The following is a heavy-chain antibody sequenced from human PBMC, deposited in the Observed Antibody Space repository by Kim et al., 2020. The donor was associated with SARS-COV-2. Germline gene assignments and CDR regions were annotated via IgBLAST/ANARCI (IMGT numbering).Heavy chain of an antibody. V-gene: IGHV3-15*01. Sequence: GGSLRLSCAASGFTFSNAWMSWVRQAPGKGLEWVGRIKSKTDGGTTDYAAPVKGRFTISRDDSKNTLYLQMNSLKTEDTAVYYCTTERERLMHDYGDYARSLSVDYWGQGTLVTVSS. CDR1: GFTFSNAW. CDR3: TTERERLMHDYGDYARSLSVDY. D-gene: IGHD4-17*01. J-gene: IGHJ4*02. CDR2: IKSKTDGGTT.